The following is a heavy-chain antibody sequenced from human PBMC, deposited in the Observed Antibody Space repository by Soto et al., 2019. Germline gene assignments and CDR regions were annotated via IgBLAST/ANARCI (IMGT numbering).Heavy chain of an antibody. Sequence: SETLSLTCSVSGGSIRSNIYYWGWIRQPPGKGLEWIATVHYSGSTYYTPSLKSRVTISADTSKNQFSLRLNSVTAADTAVYYFASLHYYDGSGYYNWNWGRGTLVTVSS. CDR1: GGSIRSNIYY. V-gene: IGHV4-39*01. J-gene: IGHJ4*02. D-gene: IGHD3-22*01. CDR2: VHYSGST. CDR3: ASLHYYDGSGYYNWN.